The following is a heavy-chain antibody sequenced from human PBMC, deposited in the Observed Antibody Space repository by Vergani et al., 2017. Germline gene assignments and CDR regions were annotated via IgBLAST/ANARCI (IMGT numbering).Heavy chain of an antibody. J-gene: IGHJ4*02. CDR1: GFIFSDYY. CDR2: ISGRGDTI. Sequence: QVQLVESGGGLVKPGGSLRLSCAASGFIFSDYYMTWIRQTPGKGLEWISQISGRGDTIYYAASVRGRFSVSRDNAKNSLYLQMNSLRFGDSAIYYCARDSTSPVGSDYWGLGTLVTVSS. D-gene: IGHD3-10*01. CDR3: ARDSTSPVGSDY. V-gene: IGHV3-11*04.